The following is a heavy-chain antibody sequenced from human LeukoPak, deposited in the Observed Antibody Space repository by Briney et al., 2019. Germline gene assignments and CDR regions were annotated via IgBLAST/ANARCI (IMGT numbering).Heavy chain of an antibody. V-gene: IGHV1-8*01. CDR2: MNPNSGNT. J-gene: IGHJ4*02. D-gene: IGHD3-22*01. Sequence: SVRVSCKASGYTFTSYDINWVRQATGQGLEWMGWMNPNSGNTGYAQKFQGRVTMTRNTSISTAYMELSSLRSEDTAVYYCARVVRDYDSSGYYFDAFDYWGQGTLVTVSS. CDR3: ARVVRDYDSSGYYFDAFDY. CDR1: GYTFTSYD.